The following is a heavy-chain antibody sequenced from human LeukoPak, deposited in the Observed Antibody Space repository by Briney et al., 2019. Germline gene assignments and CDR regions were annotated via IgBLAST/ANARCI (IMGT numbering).Heavy chain of an antibody. J-gene: IGHJ4*02. CDR3: AKEAGATRAFDY. Sequence: PGGSLRLSCAASGFAFSGYAMSWVRQAPGKGLECVSSINAIGGTTNYADSVRGRFTISRDNSKNTLYLQMNSLRAEDTAVYYCAKEAGATRAFDYWGQGTLVTVSS. CDR1: GFAFSGYA. V-gene: IGHV3-23*01. CDR2: INAIGGTT. D-gene: IGHD1-26*01.